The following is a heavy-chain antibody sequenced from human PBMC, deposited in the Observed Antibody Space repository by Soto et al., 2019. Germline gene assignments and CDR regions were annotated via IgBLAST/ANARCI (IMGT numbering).Heavy chain of an antibody. V-gene: IGHV4-34*01. CDR1: GGHFIGYC. CDR3: ARDYPVVVADIPVGYFDY. J-gene: IGHJ4*02. D-gene: IGHD2-15*01. CDR2: INHSGST. Sequence: SETMSLTSAVYGGHFIGYCWIWIRQPPGKGLEWIGEINHSGSTNYNPSLKSRVTISVDNSKNTLYLQMNSLRAEDTAVYYCARDYPVVVADIPVGYFDYWGQGTLVTLSS.